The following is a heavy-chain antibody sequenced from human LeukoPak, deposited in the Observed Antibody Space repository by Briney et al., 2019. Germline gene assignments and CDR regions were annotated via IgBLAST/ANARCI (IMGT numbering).Heavy chain of an antibody. CDR3: ARGGGYRDIVVVPAANYAAYYFDY. Sequence: SETLSLTCAVYGGSFSGYYWSWIRQPPGKGLEWIGEINHSGSTNYNPSLKSRVTISVDTSKNQFSLKLSSVTAADTAVYCCARGGGYRDIVVVPAANYAAYYFDYWGQGTLVTVSS. CDR2: INHSGST. D-gene: IGHD2-2*01. J-gene: IGHJ4*02. CDR1: GGSFSGYY. V-gene: IGHV4-34*01.